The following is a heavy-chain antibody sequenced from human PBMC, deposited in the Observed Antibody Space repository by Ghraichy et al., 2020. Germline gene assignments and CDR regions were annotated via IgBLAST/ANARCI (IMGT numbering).Heavy chain of an antibody. V-gene: IGHV3-21*01. CDR2: ISSSSSYI. CDR1: GFTFSSYS. J-gene: IGHJ3*02. CDR3: ARAYGRTNPDAFDI. D-gene: IGHD1-7*01. Sequence: GGSLILSCAASGFTFSSYSMNWVRQAPGKGLEWVSSISSSSSYIYYADSVKGRFTISRDNAKNSLYLQMNSLRAEDTAVYYCARAYGRTNPDAFDIWGQGTMVTVSS.